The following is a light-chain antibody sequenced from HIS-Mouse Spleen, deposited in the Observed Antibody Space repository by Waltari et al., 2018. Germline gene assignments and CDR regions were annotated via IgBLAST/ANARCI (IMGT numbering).Light chain of an antibody. J-gene: IGLJ2*01. Sequence: QSALTQPASVSGSPGQSITISCTGTSSDVGGYNYVSWYQQHPGKAPKLMVYDVGNRPSGVSNRFSGSKSGKTASLTISGLQAEDEADYYCSSYTSSSTLVVFGGGTKLTVL. CDR1: SSDVGGYNY. CDR3: SSYTSSSTLVV. V-gene: IGLV2-14*03. CDR2: DVG.